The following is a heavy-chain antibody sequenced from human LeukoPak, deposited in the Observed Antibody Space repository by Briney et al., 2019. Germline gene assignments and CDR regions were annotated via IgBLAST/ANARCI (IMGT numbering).Heavy chain of an antibody. J-gene: IGHJ5*02. V-gene: IGHV4-30-4*01. CDR2: IYYSDNT. CDR1: GGSFSGYY. CDR3: AGAPGGGWFDP. Sequence: SETLSLTCAVYGGSFSGYYWSWIRQPPGKGLEWIGYIYYSDNTYYNPSLKSRVTISVDTSKNQFSLKLSSVTAADTAVYYCAGAPGGGWFDPWGQGTLVTVSS. D-gene: IGHD3-16*01.